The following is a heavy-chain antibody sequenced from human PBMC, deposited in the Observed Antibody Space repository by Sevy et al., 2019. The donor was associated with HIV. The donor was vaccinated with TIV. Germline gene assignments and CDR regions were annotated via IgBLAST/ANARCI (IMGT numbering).Heavy chain of an antibody. Sequence: GRSLRLSCTASGITLSTYAMKWVRQAPGKGLEWVSGISDSGSNKCYADSVKGRFTISRDNTKNTVSLQMNSLRAEDTAVYYCAKDRYCSGGNCPLDYWGQGTLVTVSS. CDR2: ISDSGSNK. D-gene: IGHD2-15*01. V-gene: IGHV3-23*01. CDR1: GITLSTYA. CDR3: AKDRYCSGGNCPLDY. J-gene: IGHJ4*02.